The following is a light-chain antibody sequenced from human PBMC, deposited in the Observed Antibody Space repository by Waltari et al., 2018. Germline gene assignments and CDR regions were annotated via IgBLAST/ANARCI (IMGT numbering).Light chain of an antibody. CDR3: CSYTRSSTYV. Sequence: QSALPQPASVSGSPGQSITISCTGTRSDIGPSHYLSWYQQYPGKAPKLMIYDVNKRPSGVSDRFSGSKSGNTASLTISGLQAEDEADYYCCSYTRSSTYVFGTGTQVTVL. CDR1: RSDIGPSHY. J-gene: IGLJ1*01. V-gene: IGLV2-14*01. CDR2: DVN.